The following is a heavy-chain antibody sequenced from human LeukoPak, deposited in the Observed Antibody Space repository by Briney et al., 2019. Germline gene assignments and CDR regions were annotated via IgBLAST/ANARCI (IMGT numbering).Heavy chain of an antibody. CDR3: ARGPLDIEWELLPAFDI. V-gene: IGHV1-69*04. CDR2: IIPILGIA. J-gene: IGHJ3*02. CDR1: GGTFSSYA. D-gene: IGHD1-26*01. Sequence: ASVKVSCKASGGTFSSYAISWVRQAPGQGLEWMGRIIPILGIANYAQKFQGRVTITADESTSTAYMELSSLRSEDTAVYYCARGPLDIEWELLPAFDIWGQGTMVTVSS.